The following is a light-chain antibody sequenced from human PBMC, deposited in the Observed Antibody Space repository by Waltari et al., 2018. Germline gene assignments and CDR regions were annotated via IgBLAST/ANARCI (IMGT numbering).Light chain of an antibody. V-gene: IGLV2-11*01. CDR2: DVT. J-gene: IGLJ1*01. CDR1: SSDGGGYDF. Sequence: QSVLTQPPSVSGSPGHSVTISCTGTSSDGGGYDFVSAYQQDPGKAPKLLIFDVTKRPSGVPSRFSASKSGNTASLTISGLQAEDEADYYCCSYAVTSSSYVFGGGTKVIV. CDR3: CSYAVTSSSYV.